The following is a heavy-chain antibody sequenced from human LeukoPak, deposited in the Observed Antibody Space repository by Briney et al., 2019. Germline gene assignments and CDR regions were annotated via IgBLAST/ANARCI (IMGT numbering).Heavy chain of an antibody. CDR3: ARVVSGRQWLPLDY. V-gene: IGHV3-74*01. CDR1: GITFSSYW. D-gene: IGHD6-19*01. CDR2: INSDGSAT. J-gene: IGHJ4*02. Sequence: GGSLRLSCAASGITFSSYWMHWVRQAPGEGLVGVSRINSDGSATRYADSVKGRFTMSRDNAKNMMYLHMDSLTVEDTAVYYCARVVSGRQWLPLDYWGQGTLVTVSS.